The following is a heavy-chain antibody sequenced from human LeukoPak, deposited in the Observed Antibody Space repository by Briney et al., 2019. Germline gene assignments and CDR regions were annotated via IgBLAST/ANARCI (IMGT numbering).Heavy chain of an antibody. CDR3: ARQGCSSTSCYNWFDT. CDR1: GYSFTSYW. CDR2: IYPGDSDT. D-gene: IGHD2-2*01. J-gene: IGHJ5*02. Sequence: GESLKISCKGSGYSFTSYWIGWVRQMPGKGLEWMGIIYPGDSDTRYSPSFQGQVTISADKSISTAYLQWSSLKASDTAMYYCARQGCSSTSCYNWFDTWGQGTLVTVSS. V-gene: IGHV5-51*01.